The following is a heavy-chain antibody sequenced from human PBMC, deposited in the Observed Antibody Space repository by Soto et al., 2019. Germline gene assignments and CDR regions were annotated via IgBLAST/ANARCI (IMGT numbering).Heavy chain of an antibody. CDR3: ARDDPPEGASYDFWSGYWAGGYYYGMDV. Sequence: PGGSLRLSCAASGFTFSSYGMHWVRQAPGKGLEWVAVIWYDGSNKYYADSVKGRFTISRDNSKNTLYLQMNSLRAEDTAVYYYARDDPPEGASYDFWSGYWAGGYYYGMDVWGQGTTVTVSS. CDR2: IWYDGSNK. J-gene: IGHJ6*02. CDR1: GFTFSSYG. D-gene: IGHD3-3*01. V-gene: IGHV3-33*01.